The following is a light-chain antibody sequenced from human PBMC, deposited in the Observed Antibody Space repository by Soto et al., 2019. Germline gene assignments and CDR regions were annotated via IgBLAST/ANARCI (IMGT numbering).Light chain of an antibody. V-gene: IGLV2-14*03. CDR2: DVS. CDR3: NSYTSSSTYV. CDR1: SSDVGSYNY. Sequence: QSVLTQPASVSGSPGQSIAISCTETSSDVGSYNYVSWYQQHPGKAPKLMIYDVSNRPSGVSDRFSGSKSGNTASLTISGLQAEDEADYFCNSYTSSSTYVFGTGTRSPS. J-gene: IGLJ1*01.